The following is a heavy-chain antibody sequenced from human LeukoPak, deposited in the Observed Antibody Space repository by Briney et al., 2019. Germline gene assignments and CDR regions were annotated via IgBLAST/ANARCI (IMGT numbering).Heavy chain of an antibody. CDR3: ARDQGRTTYNFNHYYYYMDV. J-gene: IGHJ6*03. CDR1: GYTFTGYY. V-gene: IGHV1-2*02. Sequence: GASVKVSCKASGYTFTGYYMHWVRQAPGQGLEWMGWINPNSGGTNYAQKFQGRVTMTRDTSISTAYMELSRLRSDDTAVYYCARDQGRTTYNFNHYYYYMDVWGKGTTVTVSS. D-gene: IGHD1-20*01. CDR2: INPNSGGT.